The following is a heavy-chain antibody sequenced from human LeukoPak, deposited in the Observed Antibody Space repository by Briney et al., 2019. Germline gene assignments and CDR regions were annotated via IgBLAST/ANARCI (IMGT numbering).Heavy chain of an antibody. Sequence: GGSLRLSCAASGFTFSSYWMSWVRQAPGKGLEWVANIKQDGSEKYYVDSMKGQFTISRDNAKNSLYLQMSSLRAEDTAVYYCARAVRGVSNWFDPWGQGTLVTVSS. CDR3: ARAVRGVSNWFDP. J-gene: IGHJ5*02. CDR2: IKQDGSEK. D-gene: IGHD3-10*01. V-gene: IGHV3-7*01. CDR1: GFTFSSYW.